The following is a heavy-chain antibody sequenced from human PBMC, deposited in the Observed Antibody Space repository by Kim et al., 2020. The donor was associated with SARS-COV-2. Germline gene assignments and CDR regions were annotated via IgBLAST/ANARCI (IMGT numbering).Heavy chain of an antibody. CDR2: ISWKSGST. CDR3: AKDYSGSSSWYTYFDL. Sequence: GGSLRLSCAASGFTFDEYAMHWVRQAPGKGLEWVSGISWKSGSTGQADSVNGRFTISRDNAKNSLYLQMNSLRAEDTALYYCAKDYSGSSSWYTYFDLWGRGTLVTVSS. V-gene: IGHV3-9*01. D-gene: IGHD6-13*01. CDR1: GFTFDEYA. J-gene: IGHJ2*01.